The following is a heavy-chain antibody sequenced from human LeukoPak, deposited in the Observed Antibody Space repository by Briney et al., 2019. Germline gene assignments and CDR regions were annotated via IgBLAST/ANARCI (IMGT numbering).Heavy chain of an antibody. J-gene: IGHJ6*03. CDR2: IIPIFGTA. CDR3: ARSAEIVVVPAAPGYYYYMDV. D-gene: IGHD2-2*01. Sequence: SVKVSCKASGGTFSNYAISWVRQAPGQGLEWMGGIIPIFGTANYAQKFQGRVTITADESTSTAYMELSSLRSEDTAVYYCARSAEIVVVPAAPGYYYYMDVWGKGTTVTVSS. V-gene: IGHV1-69*13. CDR1: GGTFSNYA.